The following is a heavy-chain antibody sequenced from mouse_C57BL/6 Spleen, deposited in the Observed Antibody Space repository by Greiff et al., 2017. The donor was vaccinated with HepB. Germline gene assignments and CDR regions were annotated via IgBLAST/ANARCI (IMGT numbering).Heavy chain of an antibody. D-gene: IGHD3-1*01. CDR2: INPGSGGT. J-gene: IGHJ4*01. Sequence: QVQLKQSGAELVRPGTSVKVSCKASGYAFTNYLIEWVKQRPGQGLEWIGVINPGSGGTNYNEKFKGKATLTADKSYSTAYMQLSSLTSEDSAVYVCARWGYGSAMDYWGQGTSVTVS. V-gene: IGHV1-54*01. CDR1: GYAFTNYL. CDR3: ARWGYGSAMDY.